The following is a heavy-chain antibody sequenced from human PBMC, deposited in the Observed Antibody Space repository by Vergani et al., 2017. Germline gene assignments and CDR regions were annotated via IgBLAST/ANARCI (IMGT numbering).Heavy chain of an antibody. CDR1: GFTFSSYA. V-gene: IGHV3-23*01. J-gene: IGHJ4*01. CDR3: VKEKIDLGSYFFDS. CDR2: ISGSGGSP. D-gene: IGHD2/OR15-2a*01. Sequence: EVQLLESGGGLVQPGGSLRLSCAASGFTFSSYAMNWVRQAPGKGLEWVSTISGSGGSPYYADSVKGRFSISRDNSKNTVFLEMHSLRAEDTAIYYCVKEKIDLGSYFFDSWGHGILVTVSS.